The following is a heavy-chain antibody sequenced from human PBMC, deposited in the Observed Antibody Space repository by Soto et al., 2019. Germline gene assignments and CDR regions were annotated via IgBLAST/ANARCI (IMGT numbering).Heavy chain of an antibody. Sequence: QVQLVESGGGVVQPGGSLRLSCAASGFTFSNFAMHWVRQAPGKGLDWVAATSFDGKNKDYADSVKGRFTISRDNSKKTLFLQMNSLRPEETAVYYCARERAIAATGIFYSWGQGTLVTVSS. D-gene: IGHD6-13*01. CDR1: GFTFSNFA. V-gene: IGHV3-30*04. CDR2: TSFDGKNK. CDR3: ARERAIAATGIFYS. J-gene: IGHJ5*01.